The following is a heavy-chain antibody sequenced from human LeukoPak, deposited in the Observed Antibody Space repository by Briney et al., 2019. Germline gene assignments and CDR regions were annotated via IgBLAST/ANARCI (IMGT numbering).Heavy chain of an antibody. D-gene: IGHD6-19*01. J-gene: IGHJ4*02. Sequence: GGSLRLSCAASGFTVSTYAMSWVRQAPGKGLEWVSSINDRGYNTYYADSVKGRFTISRDNPRNTLYLQMNSLRAEDTAVYFCAKCQTSGCYFDYWGQGTLVTVSS. V-gene: IGHV3-23*01. CDR2: INDRGYNT. CDR1: GFTVSTYA. CDR3: AKCQTSGCYFDY.